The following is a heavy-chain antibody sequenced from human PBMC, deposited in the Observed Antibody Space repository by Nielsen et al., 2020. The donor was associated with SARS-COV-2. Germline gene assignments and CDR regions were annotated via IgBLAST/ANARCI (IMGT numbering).Heavy chain of an antibody. J-gene: IGHJ4*02. CDR1: GFTFSSYG. CDR3: ARDYSGWVVGYFDY. CDR2: IWYDGSNK. Sequence: GESLKISCAASGFTFSSYGMHWVRQAPGKGLEWVAVIWYDGSNKYYADSVKGRFTISRDNSKNTLYLQMNSLRAEDTAVYYCARDYSGWVVGYFDYWSQGTLVTVSS. V-gene: IGHV3-33*01. D-gene: IGHD6-19*01.